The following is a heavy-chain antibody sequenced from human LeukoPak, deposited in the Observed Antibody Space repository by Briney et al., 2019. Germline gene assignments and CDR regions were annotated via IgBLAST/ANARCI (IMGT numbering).Heavy chain of an antibody. CDR3: AKDIGPFGVVMGY. CDR1: GFTFSSYA. CDR2: ISGSGGST. J-gene: IGHJ4*02. D-gene: IGHD3-3*01. Sequence: GGSLRLSCAASGFTFSSYAMSWVRQAPGKGLDWVSAISGSGGSTYYADSVKGRFTISRDNSKNTLYLQMNSLRAEDTAVYYCAKDIGPFGVVMGYWGQGTLVTVSS. V-gene: IGHV3-23*01.